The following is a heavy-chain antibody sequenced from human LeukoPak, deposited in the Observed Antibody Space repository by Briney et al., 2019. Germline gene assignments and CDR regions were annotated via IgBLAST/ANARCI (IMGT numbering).Heavy chain of an antibody. CDR1: GGTFSSYG. J-gene: IGHJ4*02. D-gene: IGHD6-13*01. Sequence: ASVKVSCKASGGTFSSYGISWVRQAPGQGLEWMGWISAYNGNTNYAQKLQGRVTMTTDTSTSTAYMELRSLRSDDTAVYYCARDARGGIYDYWGQGTLVTVSS. V-gene: IGHV1-18*01. CDR2: ISAYNGNT. CDR3: ARDARGGIYDY.